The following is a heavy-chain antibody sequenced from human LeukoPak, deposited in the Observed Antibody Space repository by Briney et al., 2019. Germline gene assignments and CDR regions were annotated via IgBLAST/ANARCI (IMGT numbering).Heavy chain of an antibody. D-gene: IGHD6-19*01. CDR1: GGTFSSYA. CDR3: ARDLNIAVAGTRFDY. V-gene: IGHV1-18*01. J-gene: IGHJ4*02. Sequence: ASVKVSCKASGGTFSSYAISWVRQAPGQGLEWMGWINPNSGGTNYAQKLQGRVTMTTDTSTSTAYMELRSLRSDDTAVYYCARDLNIAVAGTRFDYWGQGTLVTVSS. CDR2: INPNSGGT.